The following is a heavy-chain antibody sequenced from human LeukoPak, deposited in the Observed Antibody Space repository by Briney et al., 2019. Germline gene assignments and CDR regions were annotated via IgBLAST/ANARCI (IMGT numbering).Heavy chain of an antibody. CDR2: ISGSGDNT. Sequence: PGGSLRRSCAASGLMFRNHGMNWVRQAPGKGLEWLSTISGSGDNTYYADSVKGRFTVSRDNSKNTLYLQMNSLRVEDTAMYYCAKGAYYGDWGQGTLVTVSS. CDR3: AKGAYYGD. V-gene: IGHV3-23*01. CDR1: GLMFRNHG. J-gene: IGHJ4*02. D-gene: IGHD3-3*01.